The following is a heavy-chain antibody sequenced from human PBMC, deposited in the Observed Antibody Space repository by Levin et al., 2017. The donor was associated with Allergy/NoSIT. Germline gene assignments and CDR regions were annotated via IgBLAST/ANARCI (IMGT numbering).Heavy chain of an antibody. CDR3: AHSRAEYYDIVTGDYNPDY. D-gene: IGHD3-9*01. CDR1: GFSLSTSGVG. J-gene: IGHJ4*02. Sequence: ESGPTLVKPTQTLTLTCTFSGFSLSTSGVGVGWIRQPPGKALEWLALIYWDDDKRYSPSLKSRLTITKDTSKNQVVLTMTNMDPVDTATYYCAHSRAEYYDIVTGDYNPDYWGQGTLVTVSS. V-gene: IGHV2-5*02. CDR2: IYWDDDK.